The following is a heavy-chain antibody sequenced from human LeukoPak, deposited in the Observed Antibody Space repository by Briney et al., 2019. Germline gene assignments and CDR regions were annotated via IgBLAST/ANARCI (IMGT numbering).Heavy chain of an antibody. J-gene: IGHJ4*02. CDR1: GFTFSSYG. CDR2: IRYDGGNK. CDR3: AKIYGDYPDY. D-gene: IGHD4-17*01. Sequence: GGSLRLSCAASGFTFSSYGMHWVRQAPGKGLEWVAFIRYDGGNKYYADSVKGRFTISRDNSKNTLYLQMNSLRAEATAVYYCAKIYGDYPDYWGQGTLVTASS. V-gene: IGHV3-30*02.